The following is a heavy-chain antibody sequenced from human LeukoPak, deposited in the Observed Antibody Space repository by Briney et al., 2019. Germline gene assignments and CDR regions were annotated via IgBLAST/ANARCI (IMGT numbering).Heavy chain of an antibody. CDR3: ARDYDILTGTDAFDI. CDR2: ISAYNGNT. CDR1: GYTFTSYG. D-gene: IGHD3-9*01. J-gene: IGHJ3*02. V-gene: IGHV1-18*01. Sequence: DSVKVSCKASGYTFTSYGISWVRQAPGQGLEWMGWISAYNGNTNYAQKLQGRVTMTTDTSTSTAYMELRSLRSDDTAVYYCARDYDILTGTDAFDIWGQGTMVTVSS.